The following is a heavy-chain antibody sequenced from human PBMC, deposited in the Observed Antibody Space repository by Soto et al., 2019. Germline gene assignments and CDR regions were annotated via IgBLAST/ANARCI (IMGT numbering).Heavy chain of an antibody. CDR1: GDSVSSNSAT. D-gene: IGHD1-26*01. J-gene: IGHJ5*01. CDR3: ARLIVNSWLDS. Sequence: SQTLSLTCAISGDSVSSNSATWDWSRQSPSRGLEWLGRTYYRSKWSNDYAISVKGRITINPDTSNNQVSLHLNSVTPDDTAVYYCARLIVNSWLDSWGQGTLVTVSS. CDR2: TYYRSKWSN. V-gene: IGHV6-1*01.